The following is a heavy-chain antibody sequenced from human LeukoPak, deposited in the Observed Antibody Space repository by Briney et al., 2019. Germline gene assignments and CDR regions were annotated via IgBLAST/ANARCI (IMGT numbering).Heavy chain of an antibody. CDR3: AGQVGARIRYYYTSGLDV. CDR2: INHSGST. V-gene: IGHV4-34*01. J-gene: IGHJ6*02. D-gene: IGHD1-26*01. Sequence: SETLSLTCAVYGESFSGYYWSWIRQPPGKGLEWIGEINHSGSTNYNPSLKSRVTISLGTSKTQFSLRLSSMTAADTAVYYCAGQVGARIRYYYTSGLDVWGQGTTVAVSS. CDR1: GESFSGYY.